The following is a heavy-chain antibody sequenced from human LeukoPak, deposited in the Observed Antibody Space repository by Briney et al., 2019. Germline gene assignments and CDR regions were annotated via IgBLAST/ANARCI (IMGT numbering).Heavy chain of an antibody. CDR2: MYTGGTT. J-gene: IGHJ5*02. V-gene: IGHV3-53*01. Sequence: GGSLRLSCAASGFTVSDTHMSWVRQAPGKGLEWVSAMYTGGTTYYADSVAGRFTVSRDNSKNTLYLHMNSLRVEDTAVYYCARDGAASGGVHASWGQGTLVSVSS. D-gene: IGHD2-8*02. CDR1: GFTVSDTH. CDR3: ARDGAASGGVHAS.